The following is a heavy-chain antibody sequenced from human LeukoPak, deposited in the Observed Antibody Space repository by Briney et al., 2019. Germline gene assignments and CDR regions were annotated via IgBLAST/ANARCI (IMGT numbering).Heavy chain of an antibody. CDR3: ARDLSSGWHEGMDV. CDR1: GFTFSSYA. Sequence: GRSLRLSCAVSGFTFSSYAMHWVRQAPGKGLEWVAVISYDGSNKYYADSVKGRFTISRDKPKNTLYLQVNSLRAEDTAVYYCARDLSSGWHEGMDVWGQGTTVTVSS. D-gene: IGHD6-19*01. J-gene: IGHJ6*02. V-gene: IGHV3-30*04. CDR2: ISYDGSNK.